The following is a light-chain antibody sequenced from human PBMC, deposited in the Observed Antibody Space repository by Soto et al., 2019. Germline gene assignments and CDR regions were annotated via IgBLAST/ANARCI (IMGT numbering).Light chain of an antibody. CDR2: AAS. V-gene: IGKV1-39*01. Sequence: DIQMTQSPSSLSASVGDRVTSACRASQSISSYLNWYQQKPGKAPKLLIYAASGLQSGVPSRFSGSGSGTDFTLTISSLRPEDFATYYCQQSYSTPPYTFGHGTKLEIK. J-gene: IGKJ2*01. CDR1: QSISSY. CDR3: QQSYSTPPYT.